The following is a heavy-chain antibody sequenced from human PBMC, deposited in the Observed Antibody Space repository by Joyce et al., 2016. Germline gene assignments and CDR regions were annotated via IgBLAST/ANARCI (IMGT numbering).Heavy chain of an antibody. V-gene: IGHV1-8*01. J-gene: IGHJ5*02. Sequence: QVQLVQSGAEVKKPGASVKVSCKASGYTFTSYDINWVRQATGQGLECMEGINPNSGNITYAQKFQGRVTMTRNTSISTAYMELSSLTSEDTAVYYCARERNYGDLSFDPWGQGTLVTVSS. CDR2: INPNSGNI. D-gene: IGHD4-17*01. CDR1: GYTFTSYD. CDR3: ARERNYGDLSFDP.